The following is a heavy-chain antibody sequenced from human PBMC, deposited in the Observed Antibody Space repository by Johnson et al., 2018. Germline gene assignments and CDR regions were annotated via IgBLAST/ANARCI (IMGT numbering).Heavy chain of an antibody. Sequence: QVQLVQSGGGVVQPGRSLRLSCAASPFTFSGYTMHWVRQAPGKGLEWVAVISYDGSQKYYADPVNGRFTISRDNFKNTLYLQMNSLRPEDTTMYYCTREARGTTGAFDIWGQGTMVTVSS. J-gene: IGHJ3*02. V-gene: IGHV3-30-3*01. D-gene: IGHD1-7*01. CDR2: ISYDGSQK. CDR1: PFTFSGYT. CDR3: TREARGTTGAFDI.